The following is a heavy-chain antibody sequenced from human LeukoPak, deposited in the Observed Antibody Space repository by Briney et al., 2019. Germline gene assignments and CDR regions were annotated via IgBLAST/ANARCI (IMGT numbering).Heavy chain of an antibody. CDR2: IYYSGST. CDR1: GGSISSGDYY. J-gene: IGHJ5*02. Sequence: SQTLSLTCTVSGGSISSGDYYWSWIRQPPGKGLEWIGYIYYSGSTYYNPSLKSRVTISVDTSKNQFSLKLSSVTAADTAVYYWARARDCGSTSCYAGSDRWGQGTLVTASS. CDR3: ARARDCGSTSCYAGSDR. D-gene: IGHD2-2*01. V-gene: IGHV4-30-4*01.